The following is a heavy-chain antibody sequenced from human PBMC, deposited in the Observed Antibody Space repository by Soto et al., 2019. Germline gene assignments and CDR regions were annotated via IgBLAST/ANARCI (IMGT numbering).Heavy chain of an antibody. J-gene: IGHJ5*02. CDR3: ARDSEAYLDFWAGSLHLRWFDL. V-gene: IGHV4-38-2*02. CDR1: GYSLSSGSY. Sequence: SETLSLTCTVSGYSLSSGSYWGWIRQPPGKGLEWVGSVYHSGRTSYNPALKSRATLSIDTSKNQFSLTLKSVTAADTAVYYCARDSEAYLDFWAGSLHLRWFDLWDQGTLVTVSS. CDR2: VYHSGRT. D-gene: IGHD3-3*01.